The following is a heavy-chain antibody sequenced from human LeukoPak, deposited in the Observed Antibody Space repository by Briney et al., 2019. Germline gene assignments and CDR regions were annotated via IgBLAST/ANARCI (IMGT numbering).Heavy chain of an antibody. J-gene: IGHJ6*03. CDR3: ARGSKGYRGYANYYYYYMDV. CDR1: GYSISSGYY. D-gene: IGHD5-12*01. CDR2: IYYSGST. V-gene: IGHV4-61*01. Sequence: SETLSLTCTVSGYSISSGYYWSWIRQPPGKGLEWIGYIYYSGSTNYNPSLKSRVTISVDTSKNQFSLKLSSVTAADTAVYYCARGSKGYRGYANYYYYYMDVWGKGTTVTVSS.